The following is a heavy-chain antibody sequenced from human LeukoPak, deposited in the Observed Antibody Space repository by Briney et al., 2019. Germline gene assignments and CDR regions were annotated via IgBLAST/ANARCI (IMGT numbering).Heavy chain of an antibody. J-gene: IGHJ4*02. CDR3: AREGVVVSAAVDY. Sequence: GGSLRLSCAASGFTFSSYAMNWVRQAPGKGLGWVSYISISGSTIYYADSVKGRFTISRDNAKNSLYLQMNSLRAEDTAVYYCAREGVVVSAAVDYWGQGTLVTVSS. V-gene: IGHV3-48*03. D-gene: IGHD2-2*01. CDR2: ISISGSTI. CDR1: GFTFSSYA.